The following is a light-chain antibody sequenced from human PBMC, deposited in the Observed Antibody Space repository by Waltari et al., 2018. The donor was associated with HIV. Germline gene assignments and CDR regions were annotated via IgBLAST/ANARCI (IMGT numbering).Light chain of an antibody. CDR1: QSVSSSY. Sequence: EIVFTKSPGTLSLSPGERATLSCRASQSVSSSYLAWYQQKPGQAPMLLIDGASSRATGIPDRFSGSGSGTDFTLTISRLEPEDFAVYYCQQYGSSPGTFGQGTKVEIK. V-gene: IGKV3-20*01. CDR3: QQYGSSPGT. CDR2: GAS. J-gene: IGKJ1*01.